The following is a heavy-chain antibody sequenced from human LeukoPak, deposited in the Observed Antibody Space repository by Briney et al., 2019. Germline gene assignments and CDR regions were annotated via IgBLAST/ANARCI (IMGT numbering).Heavy chain of an antibody. Sequence: PGGSLRLSCAASGFTFSSFAMSWVRQAPGKGLEWVAGISADGGDTYYADSLNGPLTISTDHSNHPLYLQMNSLRAEDTAISYCAKSVGYSSSRPNYWGQGTLVTVSS. CDR1: GFTFSSFA. CDR2: ISADGGDT. CDR3: AKSVGYSSSRPNY. D-gene: IGHD6-13*01. J-gene: IGHJ4*02. V-gene: IGHV3-23*01.